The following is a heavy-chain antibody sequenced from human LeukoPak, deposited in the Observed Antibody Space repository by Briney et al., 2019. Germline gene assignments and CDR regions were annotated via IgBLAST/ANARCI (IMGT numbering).Heavy chain of an antibody. V-gene: IGHV3-66*01. CDR2: IYSDGFT. CDR3: VRDLYFGELLGGVDP. CDR1: GFTFSSYS. D-gene: IGHD3-10*01. J-gene: IGHJ5*02. Sequence: GGSLRLSCAASGFTFSSYSMNWVRQAPGKGLEWVSVIYSDGFTYYADSVKGRFSISRDNSKNTLYLQVNSLRAEDTAVYYCVRDLYFGELLGGVDPWGQGTLVTVSS.